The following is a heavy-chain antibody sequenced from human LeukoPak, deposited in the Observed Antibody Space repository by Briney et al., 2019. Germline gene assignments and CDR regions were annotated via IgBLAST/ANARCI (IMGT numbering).Heavy chain of an antibody. Sequence: SETLSLTCSVSGGSIRGYYWNWIWQPPGKGLEWIGYIYYSGSTNYNPSLKSRVTISVDKSKRQFSLNLTSVTAADTAVYYCARGGDYCNSFDPWGQGTLVSVSS. J-gene: IGHJ5*02. CDR3: ARGGDYCNSFDP. V-gene: IGHV4-59*01. CDR1: GGSIRGYY. D-gene: IGHD4-17*01. CDR2: IYYSGST.